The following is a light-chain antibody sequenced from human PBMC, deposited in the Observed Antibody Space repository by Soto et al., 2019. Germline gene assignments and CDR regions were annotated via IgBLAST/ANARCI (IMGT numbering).Light chain of an antibody. CDR2: ETS. J-gene: IGKJ1*01. CDR1: QSISSP. Sequence: DIQMTQSPSTLSASVGDRVSITCRASQSISSPMAWYQQEPGKAPRLLIYETSTLQRGVPSRFSGGASGTEFTLTISSLQPDVFATYYCEQYNGFGSWTVGQGAKVDI. V-gene: IGKV1-5*03. CDR3: EQYNGFGSWT.